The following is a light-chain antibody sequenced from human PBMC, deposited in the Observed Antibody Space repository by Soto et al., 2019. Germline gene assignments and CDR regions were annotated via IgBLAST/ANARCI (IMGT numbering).Light chain of an antibody. V-gene: IGLV2-14*03. CDR1: SSDVGGYNH. CDR2: DVS. Sequence: QSVLTQPASVSGSPGQSITISCTGTSSDVGGYNHVSWYQHYPGKAPKLMIYDVSNRPSGVSNRFSGSKSGNTASLTISGLQPEGEADYYCSSYTTSNTRQIVFGTGTKVNVL. CDR3: SSYTTSNTRQIV. J-gene: IGLJ1*01.